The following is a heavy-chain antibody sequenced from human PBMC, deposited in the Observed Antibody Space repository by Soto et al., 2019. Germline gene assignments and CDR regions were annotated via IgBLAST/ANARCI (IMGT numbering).Heavy chain of an antibody. V-gene: IGHV4-4*02. CDR2: IYHSGST. CDR3: ARVRVTRGWLAITRGGYFDY. J-gene: IGHJ4*02. CDR1: GGSISSSNW. D-gene: IGHD3-3*01. Sequence: QVQLQESGPGLVKPSGTLSLTCAVSGGSISSSNWWSWVRQPPGKGLEWIGEIYHSGSTNYNPSLKSRVTISVDKSKNQFSLKLSSVTAADTAVYYCARVRVTRGWLAITRGGYFDYWGQGTLVTVSS.